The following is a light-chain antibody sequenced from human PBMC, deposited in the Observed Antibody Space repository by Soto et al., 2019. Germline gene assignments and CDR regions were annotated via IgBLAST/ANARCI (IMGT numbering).Light chain of an antibody. CDR3: SSYTIISTSHLYV. CDR2: EVS. Sequence: QSVLTQPASVSGSPGQSITISCTGTSSDVGGYNYVSWYQQHPGKAPKLMIYEVSNRPSGVSNRFSGSKSGNTASLTISGLQAEDEADYYCSSYTIISTSHLYVFGTGTQLTVL. CDR1: SSDVGGYNY. J-gene: IGLJ1*01. V-gene: IGLV2-14*01.